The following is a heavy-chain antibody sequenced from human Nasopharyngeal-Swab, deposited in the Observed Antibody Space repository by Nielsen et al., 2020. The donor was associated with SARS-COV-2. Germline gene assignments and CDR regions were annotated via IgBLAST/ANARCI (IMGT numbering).Heavy chain of an antibody. CDR1: GFTFDDYA. CDR2: ISSSSSYI. Sequence: GESLKISCAASGFTFDDYAMHWVRQAPGKGLEWVSSISSSSSYIYYADSVKGRFTISRDNAKNSLYLQMNSLRAEDTAVYYCARDYIPVATIWKYFDYWGQGTLVTVSS. CDR3: ARDYIPVATIWKYFDY. D-gene: IGHD5-12*01. J-gene: IGHJ4*02. V-gene: IGHV3-21*01.